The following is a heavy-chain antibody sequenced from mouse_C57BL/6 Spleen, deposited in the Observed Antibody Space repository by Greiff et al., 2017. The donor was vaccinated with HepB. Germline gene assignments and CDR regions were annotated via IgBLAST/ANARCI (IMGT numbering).Heavy chain of an antibody. V-gene: IGHV5-6*01. CDR1: GFTFSSYG. CDR3: ARHWDDYHFDD. D-gene: IGHD2-4*01. J-gene: IGHJ2*01. CDR2: ISSGGSYT. Sequence: EVNVVESGGDLVKPGGSLKLSCAASGFTFSSYGMSWVRQTPDKRLEWVATISSGGSYTYYPASVKGRFTISRDNAKNTLYLQMSSLKSEDTAMYYCARHWDDYHFDDWGQGTTLTVSS.